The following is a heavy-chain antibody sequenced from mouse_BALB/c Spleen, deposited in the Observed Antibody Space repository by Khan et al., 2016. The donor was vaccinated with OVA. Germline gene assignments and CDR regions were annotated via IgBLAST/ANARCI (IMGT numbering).Heavy chain of an antibody. CDR3: ARRTKAY. Sequence: QMQLEESGAELAKPGASVKMSCKASGYTFTSYWMHWVKQRPGQGLEWIGYIHPTTGYTEYNQKFKDKATLTADKSSSTAYMQMSSLTSEDSAVYYCARRTKAYWGQGTLVTVSA. V-gene: IGHV1-7*01. CDR1: GYTFTSYW. J-gene: IGHJ3*01. CDR2: IHPTTGYT.